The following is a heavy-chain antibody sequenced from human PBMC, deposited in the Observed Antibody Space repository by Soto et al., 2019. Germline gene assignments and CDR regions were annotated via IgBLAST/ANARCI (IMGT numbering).Heavy chain of an antibody. Sequence: GESLKISCKGSGYRFTTYWIGWVRQMPGKGLEWMGLIYPGDSDTRLSPAFQGQVTISADKSINTAYLQWSSLKASDTAIYYCARQLTTMNWFDSWGQGTLVTVSS. J-gene: IGHJ5*01. D-gene: IGHD4-17*01. V-gene: IGHV5-51*01. CDR3: ARQLTTMNWFDS. CDR2: IYPGDSDT. CDR1: GYRFTTYW.